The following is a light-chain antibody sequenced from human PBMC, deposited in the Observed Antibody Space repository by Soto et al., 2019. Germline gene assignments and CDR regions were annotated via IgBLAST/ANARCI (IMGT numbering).Light chain of an antibody. J-gene: IGLJ2*01. CDR2: LNNDGTY. Sequence: QPVLTQSPSASASLGASVQLTCTLSSGYSSYAIAWYQQQPEKGPRYLMKLNNDGTYTRGDGIPDRFSGSRSAAERYLTISSLQSDDEADYYCQTWGTGTVVFGGGTKLTVL. CDR3: QTWGTGTVV. CDR1: SGYSSYA. V-gene: IGLV4-69*01.